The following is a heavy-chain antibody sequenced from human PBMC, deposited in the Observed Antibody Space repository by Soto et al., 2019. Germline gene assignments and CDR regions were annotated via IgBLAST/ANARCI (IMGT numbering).Heavy chain of an antibody. CDR2: IYYSGST. CDR1: GGSISSGDYY. V-gene: IGHV4-30-4*01. CDR3: ARARGARYFDY. D-gene: IGHD2-15*01. Sequence: QVQLQQSGPGLVKPSQTLSLTCTVSGGSISSGDYYWSWIRQPPGKVLESIGYIYYSGSTYYNPALKSRVTISVDTSKNQFSLKLSSVTAADTAVYYCARARGARYFDYWGQGPLVTVSS. J-gene: IGHJ4*02.